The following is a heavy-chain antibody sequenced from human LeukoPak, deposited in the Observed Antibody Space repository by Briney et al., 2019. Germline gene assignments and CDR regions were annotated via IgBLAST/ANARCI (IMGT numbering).Heavy chain of an antibody. CDR3: TTAYYYGSGSRNTFDY. V-gene: IGHV3-23*01. CDR1: GFTFSSYA. J-gene: IGHJ4*02. D-gene: IGHD3-10*01. Sequence: GGSLRLSCAASGFTFSSYAMNWVRQAPGKGLEWVSAISGSGGSTYYADSVKGRFTISRDNSKNTLYLQMNSLRAEDTAVYYCTTAYYYGSGSRNTFDYWGQGTLVTVSS. CDR2: ISGSGGST.